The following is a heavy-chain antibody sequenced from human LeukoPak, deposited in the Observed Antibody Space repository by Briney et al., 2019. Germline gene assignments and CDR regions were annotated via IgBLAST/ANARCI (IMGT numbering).Heavy chain of an antibody. Sequence: SVKVSCKASGGTFSSYAISWVRQAPGQGLEWMGGIIPIFGTANYAQKFQGRVTITADESTGTAYMELSSLRSEDTAVYYCARDKLGDYGDMGYFDYWGQGTLVTVSS. CDR3: ARDKLGDYGDMGYFDY. J-gene: IGHJ4*02. CDR1: GGTFSSYA. D-gene: IGHD4-17*01. CDR2: IIPIFGTA. V-gene: IGHV1-69*13.